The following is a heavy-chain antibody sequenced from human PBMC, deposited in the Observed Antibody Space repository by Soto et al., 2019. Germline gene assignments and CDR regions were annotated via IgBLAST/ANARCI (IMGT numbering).Heavy chain of an antibody. V-gene: IGHV3-23*01. Sequence: GGSLRLSCAASGSTFSSYAMSWVRQAPGKGLEWVSGISGSGGSTCYADSVKGRFTIARDNSKNTLYLQMNSLRAEDTAVYYCAKDGQRLALTWGQGTLVTVSS. D-gene: IGHD6-25*01. CDR1: GSTFSSYA. J-gene: IGHJ4*02. CDR3: AKDGQRLALT. CDR2: ISGSGGST.